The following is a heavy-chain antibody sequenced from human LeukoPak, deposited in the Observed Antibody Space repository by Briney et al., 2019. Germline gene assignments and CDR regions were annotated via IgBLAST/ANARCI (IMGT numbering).Heavy chain of an antibody. Sequence: GGSLRLSCAASGFTFSSYAMSWVRQAPGKGLEWVSAISGSGGSTYYADSVKGRFTIPRDNSKNTLYLQMNSLRAEDTAVYYCARWGLTAMVHFDYWGQGTLVTVSS. CDR2: ISGSGGST. J-gene: IGHJ4*02. D-gene: IGHD5-18*01. CDR3: ARWGLTAMVHFDY. V-gene: IGHV3-23*01. CDR1: GFTFSSYA.